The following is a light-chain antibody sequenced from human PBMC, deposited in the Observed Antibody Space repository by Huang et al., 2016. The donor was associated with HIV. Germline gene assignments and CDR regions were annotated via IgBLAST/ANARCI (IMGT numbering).Light chain of an antibody. Sequence: DIVLTQSPGTLSLSPGESATLSCRASQNVDSRYLAWYQQRPGLAPRLRIYGAARRATGIPERFSGSGSGTDFTLTISRLESEDFAVYYCQQYGSSPLTFGGGTKVEI. CDR1: QNVDSRY. V-gene: IGKV3-20*01. J-gene: IGKJ4*01. CDR2: GAA. CDR3: QQYGSSPLT.